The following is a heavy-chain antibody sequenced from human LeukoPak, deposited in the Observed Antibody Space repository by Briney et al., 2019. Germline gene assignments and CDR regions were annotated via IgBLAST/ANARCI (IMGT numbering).Heavy chain of an antibody. V-gene: IGHV1-69*13. CDR2: IIPIFGTA. J-gene: IGHJ5*02. CDR1: AGTFSSYA. D-gene: IGHD3-10*01. CDR3: ARDIGSGSYTPHNWFDP. Sequence: SVKVSCQASAGTFSSYAISWVRQAPGQGLEWMGGIIPIFGTANYAQKFQGRVTITADESTSTAYMELSSLRSEDTAVYYCARDIGSGSYTPHNWFDPWGQGTLVTVSS.